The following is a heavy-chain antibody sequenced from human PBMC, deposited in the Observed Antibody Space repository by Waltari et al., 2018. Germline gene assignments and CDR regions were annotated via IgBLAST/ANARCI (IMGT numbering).Heavy chain of an antibody. J-gene: IGHJ1*01. CDR2: IYWDEDK. CDR1: GFSLSTSGVG. D-gene: IGHD2-15*01. Sequence: QITLKESGPTLVKPTQTLTLTCTFSGFSLSTSGVGVGWIRQPPGKALEWLALIYWDEDKRYSPSVKRRLNITKDTSKNQVGLTMTNMEPVDTATYYCAHRGVYCSGGSCYDGTEYCQHWGQGTLVTVSS. V-gene: IGHV2-5*02. CDR3: AHRGVYCSGGSCYDGTEYCQH.